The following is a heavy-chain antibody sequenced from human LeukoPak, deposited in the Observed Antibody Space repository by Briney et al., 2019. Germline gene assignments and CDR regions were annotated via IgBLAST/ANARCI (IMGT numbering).Heavy chain of an antibody. V-gene: IGHV3-11*04. D-gene: IGHD6-13*01. J-gene: IGHJ6*03. Sequence: PGGSLRLSCAASGFTFSDYYMSWIRQAPGKGLEWVSYISSSGSTIYYADSVKGRFTISRDNAKNSLYLQMNSLRAEGTAVYYCARAFSSSWYVDYYYMDVWGKGTTVTVSS. CDR2: ISSSGSTI. CDR3: ARAFSSSWYVDYYYMDV. CDR1: GFTFSDYY.